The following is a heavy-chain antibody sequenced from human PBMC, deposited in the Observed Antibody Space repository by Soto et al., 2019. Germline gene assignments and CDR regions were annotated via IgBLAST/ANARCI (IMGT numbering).Heavy chain of an antibody. Sequence: QVHLVKSGAAVKKPGSSVKVSCKTSGGTISTYVINWVRQAPGQGLEWMGRIIPALGAADYAQKFQDRLTITADKSTSTAYMELSSLRSDDTAVYYCARGGQQVVSFDYWGQGTLVAVSS. J-gene: IGHJ4*02. CDR1: GGTISTYV. CDR3: ARGGQQVVSFDY. V-gene: IGHV1-69*08. CDR2: IIPALGAA. D-gene: IGHD6-6*01.